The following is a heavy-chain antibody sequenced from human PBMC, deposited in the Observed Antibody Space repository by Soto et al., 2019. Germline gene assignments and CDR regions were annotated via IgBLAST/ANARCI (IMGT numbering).Heavy chain of an antibody. D-gene: IGHD6-19*01. CDR3: ARGQDIAVGESFDY. CDR2: INHSVST. CDR1: GGSFSGYY. J-gene: IGHJ4*02. V-gene: IGHV4-34*01. Sequence: QVQLQQWGAGLLQPSETLSLTCAVYGGSFSGYYWSWIRQPPGKGLEWIGEINHSVSTNYNPSLQSRVTISVDTSKKQFSPKVSSGTAAETGVYYCARGQDIAVGESFDYWGQGTLVTVSS.